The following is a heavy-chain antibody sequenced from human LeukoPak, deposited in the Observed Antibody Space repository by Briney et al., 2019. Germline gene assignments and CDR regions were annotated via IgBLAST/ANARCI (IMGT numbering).Heavy chain of an antibody. CDR3: ARDVVPADGAFDI. Sequence: PSETLSLTCTVSGGSISSYYWSWIRQPPGKGLEWIGYIYYSGSTNYNPSLKSRVTISVDTSKNQFSLKLSSVTAADTAVYYCARDVVPADGAFDIWGQGTMVTVSS. J-gene: IGHJ3*02. D-gene: IGHD2-2*01. CDR1: GGSISSYY. CDR2: IYYSGST. V-gene: IGHV4-59*01.